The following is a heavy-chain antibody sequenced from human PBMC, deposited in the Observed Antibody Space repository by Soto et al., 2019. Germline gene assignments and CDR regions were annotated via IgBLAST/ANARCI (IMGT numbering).Heavy chain of an antibody. CDR2: IYYSGST. D-gene: IGHD6-19*01. V-gene: IGHV4-31*03. J-gene: IGHJ1*01. CDR3: ARSSVAGAGYFQH. Sequence: QVQLQESGPGLVKPSQTLSLTCTVSGGSVSGGVYYWNWIRQHPEKGLEWIGYIYYSGSTYYNPSLRSRVTRSADTSKTQFSLKLSSVTVADTAVYYCARSSVAGAGYFQHWGQGTQVIVSS. CDR1: GGSVSGGVYY.